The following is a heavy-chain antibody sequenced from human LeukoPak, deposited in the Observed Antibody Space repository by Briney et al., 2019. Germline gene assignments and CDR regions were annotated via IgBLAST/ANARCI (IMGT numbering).Heavy chain of an antibody. V-gene: IGHV4-39*01. J-gene: IGHJ5*02. Sequence: PSDTLSLTCTVSGGSISSNDHYLGWIRQPPGRDLEWIVSISYTGSAYYNPSLKSRVTISVDTSKNQFSLNLISVTAADTAVYYCARLPSTGVGGRGWFDPWGQGTLVTVSS. D-gene: IGHD3-3*01. CDR3: ARLPSTGVGGRGWFDP. CDR2: ISYTGSA. CDR1: GGSISSNDHY.